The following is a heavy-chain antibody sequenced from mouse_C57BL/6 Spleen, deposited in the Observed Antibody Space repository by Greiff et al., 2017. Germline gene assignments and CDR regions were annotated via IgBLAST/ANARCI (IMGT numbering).Heavy chain of an antibody. Sequence: VQLQQSGAELARPGASVKMSCKASGYTFTSYTMHWVKQRPGQGLEWIGYINPSSGYTKYNQKFKDKATLTADKSSSTAYMQLSSLTSEDSAVYYWAREDYYGSSYRYFDVWGTGTTVTVSS. CDR2: INPSSGYT. D-gene: IGHD1-1*01. CDR3: AREDYYGSSYRYFDV. CDR1: GYTFTSYT. J-gene: IGHJ1*03. V-gene: IGHV1-4*01.